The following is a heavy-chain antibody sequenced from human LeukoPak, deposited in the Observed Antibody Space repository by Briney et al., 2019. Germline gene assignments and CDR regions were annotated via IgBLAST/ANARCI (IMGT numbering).Heavy chain of an antibody. J-gene: IGHJ3*02. D-gene: IGHD4-23*01. Sequence: GGSLRLSCAASGFTFSAYEMNWVRQAPGKRLEWVSYIGSSGSTVYYADSVNGRFTISRDNAKNSLYMQMESLRDEDTAIYYCARDTLEYSNSPDALDIWGQGTMVTVSS. CDR2: IGSSGSTV. CDR3: ARDTLEYSNSPDALDI. CDR1: GFTFSAYE. V-gene: IGHV3-48*03.